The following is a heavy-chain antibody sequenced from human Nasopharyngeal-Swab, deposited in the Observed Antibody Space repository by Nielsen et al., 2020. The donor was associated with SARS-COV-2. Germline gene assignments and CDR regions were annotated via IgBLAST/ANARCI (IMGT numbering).Heavy chain of an antibody. CDR3: AKLIAVTGSDY. J-gene: IGHJ4*02. D-gene: IGHD6-19*01. V-gene: IGHV3-30*18. Sequence: VRQMPGKGLGWVAVISYDGTNNKYYGDSVKGRFTISRDNSKNTLYLQMNSLRAEDTAVYYCAKLIAVTGSDYWGQGTLVTVSS. CDR2: ISYDGTNNK.